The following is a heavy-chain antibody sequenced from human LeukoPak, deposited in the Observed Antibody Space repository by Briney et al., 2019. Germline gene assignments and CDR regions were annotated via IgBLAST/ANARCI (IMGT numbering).Heavy chain of an antibody. CDR3: ARVSDSGGSSGWSYYYYYYMDV. CDR1: GGSISSSNW. CDR2: IYHSGST. V-gene: IGHV4-4*02. Sequence: ASETLSLTCAVSGGSISSSNWWSWVRQPPGKGLEWIGEIYHSGSTNYNPSLKSRVTISVDKSKNQFSLKLSSVTAADTAVYYCARVSDSGGSSGWSYYYYYYMDVWGKGTTVTVSS. D-gene: IGHD6-19*01. J-gene: IGHJ6*03.